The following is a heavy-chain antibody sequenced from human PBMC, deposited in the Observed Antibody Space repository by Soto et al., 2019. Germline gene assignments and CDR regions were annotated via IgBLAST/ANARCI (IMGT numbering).Heavy chain of an antibody. CDR3: AKSRYGDYAIDY. V-gene: IGHV3-23*01. J-gene: IGHJ4*02. CDR2: ISGSGGST. CDR1: GFTFSNYA. Sequence: PGGSLRLSGAASGFTFSNYAMNWVRQAPGKGLEWVSAISGSGGSTYYADSVKGRFTISRDNSKNTLYLQMNSLRAEDTAVYYCAKSRYGDYAIDYWGQGTLVTVSS. D-gene: IGHD4-17*01.